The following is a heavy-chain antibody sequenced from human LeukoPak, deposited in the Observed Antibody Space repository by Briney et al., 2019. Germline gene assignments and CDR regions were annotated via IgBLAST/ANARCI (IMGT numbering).Heavy chain of an antibody. CDR1: GFTFNSYA. Sequence: PGGSLRLSCAASGFTFNSYAMHWARQAPGKGLEWLAFISYDGSDKYYGGSVKGRFTISRDNSRDTLYLQMNSLRPEDTAVYFCAREESLVLANTRDALDIWGQGTMVTVSS. CDR2: ISYDGSDK. D-gene: IGHD2-21*01. V-gene: IGHV3-30*01. J-gene: IGHJ3*02. CDR3: AREESLVLANTRDALDI.